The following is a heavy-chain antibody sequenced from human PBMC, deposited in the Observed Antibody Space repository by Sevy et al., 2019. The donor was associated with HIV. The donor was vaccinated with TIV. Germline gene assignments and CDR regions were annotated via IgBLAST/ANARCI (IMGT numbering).Heavy chain of an antibody. CDR3: ARGAYCSSTSCYTYYYYGMDV. D-gene: IGHD2-2*02. J-gene: IGHJ6*02. CDR1: GYTFTGYY. CDR2: INPNSGGT. V-gene: IGHV1-2*06. Sequence: ASVKVSCKASGYTFTGYYMHWVRQAPGQGLEWMGRINPNSGGTNYAQKLQGRVTMTRDTSISTAYMEVSRLRSDDTAVYYCARGAYCSSTSCYTYYYYGMDVWGQGTTVTVSS.